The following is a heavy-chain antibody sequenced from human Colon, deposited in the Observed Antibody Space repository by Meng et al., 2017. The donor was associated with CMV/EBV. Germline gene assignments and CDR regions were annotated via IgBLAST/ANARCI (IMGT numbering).Heavy chain of an antibody. J-gene: IGHJ4*02. D-gene: IGHD6-19*01. Sequence: GESLKISCAASGFTFSRYSMNWVRQAPGKGLEWVSSITSSSSYIYYADSVKGRFTISRDNARNSLYLQMNSLRAEDTAVYYCARVSHGYSSGRWGQGTLVTVSS. CDR1: GFTFSRYS. V-gene: IGHV3-21*01. CDR2: ITSSSSYI. CDR3: ARVSHGYSSGR.